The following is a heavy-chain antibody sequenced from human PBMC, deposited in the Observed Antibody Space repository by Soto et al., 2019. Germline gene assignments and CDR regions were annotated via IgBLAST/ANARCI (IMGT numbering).Heavy chain of an antibody. D-gene: IGHD3-16*01. CDR2: VYYDGTT. J-gene: IGHJ4*02. Sequence: KPSETLSLPCSGSGDSIGDSRYYWAWVRRPPGKGLEWVGTVYYDGTTYYSPSIKTRLTISVDTSKNQFSLKLTSVLAADTAFYYCARYYDPSQRPYCNQWGQGTLITV. CDR3: ARYYDPSQRPYCNQ. V-gene: IGHV4-39*01. CDR1: GDSIGDSRYY.